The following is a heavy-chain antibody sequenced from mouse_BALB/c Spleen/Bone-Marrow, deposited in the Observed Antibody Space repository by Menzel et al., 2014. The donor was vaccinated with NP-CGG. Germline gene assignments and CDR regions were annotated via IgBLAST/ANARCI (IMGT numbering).Heavy chain of an antibody. CDR2: INPGSSTI. D-gene: IGHD1-2*01. CDR3: ARLGYYGCFAY. J-gene: IGHJ2*01. Sequence: EVQVVESGGGLVQPGGSLILSCAASGFDFSRYWMSWARQAPGKGQEWIGEINPGSSTINYTPSLKDKFIISRDNAKKTLYLQMSKVRSEDTALYYCARLGYYGCFAYWGQGTTLTVSS. V-gene: IGHV4-2*02. CDR1: GFDFSRYW.